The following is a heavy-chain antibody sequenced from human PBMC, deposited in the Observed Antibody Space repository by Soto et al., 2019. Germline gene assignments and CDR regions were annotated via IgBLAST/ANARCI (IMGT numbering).Heavy chain of an antibody. CDR1: GFTFSSYW. CDR2: INSDGSST. Sequence: GGSPRLSCAASGFTFSSYWMHWVRQAPGKGLVWVSRINSDGSSTSYADSVKGRFTISRDNAKNTLYLQMNSLRAEDTAVYYCARAHVDIVATIPEATYGMDVWGQGTTVTVSS. D-gene: IGHD5-12*01. V-gene: IGHV3-74*01. J-gene: IGHJ6*02. CDR3: ARAHVDIVATIPEATYGMDV.